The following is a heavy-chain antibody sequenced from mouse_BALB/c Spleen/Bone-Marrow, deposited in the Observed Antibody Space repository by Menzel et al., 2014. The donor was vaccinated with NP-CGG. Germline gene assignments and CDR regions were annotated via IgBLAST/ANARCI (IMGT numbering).Heavy chain of an antibody. CDR3: TYMGYYGSSYAMDY. D-gene: IGHD1-1*01. CDR2: INPSNGGT. J-gene: IGHJ4*01. Sequence: QVQLQQSGAELVKPGASVKLSCKASGYTFTSYRMHWVKLRPGQGFEWIGEINPSNGGTNYNEKFKRKATLTVDKSSSTAYMQLSSLTSEDSAVYYCTYMGYYGSSYAMDYWGQGTSVTVSS. V-gene: IGHV1S16*01. CDR1: GYTFTSYR.